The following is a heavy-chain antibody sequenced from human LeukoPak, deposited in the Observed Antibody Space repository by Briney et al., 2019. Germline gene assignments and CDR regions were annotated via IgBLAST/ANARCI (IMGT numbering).Heavy chain of an antibody. V-gene: IGHV3-21*01. Sequence: GGSLRLSCAASGFTFSSYSMNWVRQAPGKGLEWVSSISSSSSYIYYADSVKGRFTISRDNAKNSLYLQMNSLRAEDTAVYYCATPYSSSFHNYYHYMDVWGKGTTVTVSS. J-gene: IGHJ6*03. CDR2: ISSSSSYI. CDR1: GFTFSSYS. D-gene: IGHD6-6*01. CDR3: ATPYSSSFHNYYHYMDV.